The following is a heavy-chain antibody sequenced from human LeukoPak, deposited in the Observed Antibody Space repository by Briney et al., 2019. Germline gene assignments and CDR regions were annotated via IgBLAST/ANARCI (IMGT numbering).Heavy chain of an antibody. CDR1: GFSFSTYD. J-gene: IGHJ4*02. Sequence: GGSLRLSCAASGFSFSTYDMHWVRQTPGKGLEWVAFIRYDESRKYYADSVKGRFTISRDNSKNTLYLQMNSLRAEDTAVYYCAKGGMSRQRLDYWGQGTLVTVSS. V-gene: IGHV3-30*02. D-gene: IGHD6-25*01. CDR2: IRYDESRK. CDR3: AKGGMSRQRLDY.